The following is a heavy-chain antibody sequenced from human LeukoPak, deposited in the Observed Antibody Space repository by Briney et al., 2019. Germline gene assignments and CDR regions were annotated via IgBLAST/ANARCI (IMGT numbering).Heavy chain of an antibody. CDR2: IYYSGST. D-gene: IGHD3-22*01. Sequence: SETLSLTCTVSGGSISSYYWSWIRQPPGKGLEWIGYIYYSGSTNYSPSLKSRVTISVDTSKNQFSLKLSSVTAADTAVYYCARYDSSGYPEGNFDYWGQGTLVTVSS. J-gene: IGHJ4*02. CDR1: GGSISSYY. CDR3: ARYDSSGYPEGNFDY. V-gene: IGHV4-59*01.